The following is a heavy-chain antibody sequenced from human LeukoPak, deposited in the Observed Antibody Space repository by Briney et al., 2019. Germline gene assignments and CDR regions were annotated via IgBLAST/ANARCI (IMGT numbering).Heavy chain of an antibody. D-gene: IGHD3-22*01. CDR1: GFTFSSYS. V-gene: IGHV3-21*01. CDR2: ISSSSYI. J-gene: IGHJ5*02. CDR3: AGDSSGYFNWFDP. Sequence: GGSLRLSCAASGFTFSSYSMNWVRQAPGKGLEWVSSISSSSYIYYADSVKGRFTISRGNAKNSLYLQMNSLRAEDTAVYYCAGDSSGYFNWFDPWGQGTLVTVSS.